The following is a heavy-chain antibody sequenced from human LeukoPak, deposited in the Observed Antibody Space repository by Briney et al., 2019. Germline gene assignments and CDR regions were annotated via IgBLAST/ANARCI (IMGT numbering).Heavy chain of an antibody. CDR3: ARVSKVVTAIAFDY. CDR1: GYTFTVYY. V-gene: IGHV1-2*02. J-gene: IGHJ4*02. Sequence: GASVTVSCKASGYTFTVYYMHWVRQAPGQGLEWMGWINPNSGGTNYAQKFQGRVTMTRDTSISTAYMELSRLRSDDTAVYYCARVSKVVTAIAFDYWGQGTLVTVSS. CDR2: INPNSGGT. D-gene: IGHD2-21*02.